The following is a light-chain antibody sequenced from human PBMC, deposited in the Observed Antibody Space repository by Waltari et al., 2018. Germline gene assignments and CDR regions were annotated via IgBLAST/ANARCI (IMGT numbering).Light chain of an antibody. J-gene: IGLJ1*01. Sequence: QSALTQPASVSGSPGQSITISCTGTSSDVGSYNLVSWYQQHPGKAPKLMIYEVTERPSGVSNRCSGSKSDNTASLTISGLQAEDEADYYCCSHAGRSIYVFGTGTKVTIL. CDR2: EVT. CDR1: SSDVGSYNL. V-gene: IGLV2-23*02. CDR3: CSHAGRSIYV.